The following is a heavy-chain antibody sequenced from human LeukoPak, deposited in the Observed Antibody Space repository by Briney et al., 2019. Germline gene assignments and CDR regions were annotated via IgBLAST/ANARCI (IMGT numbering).Heavy chain of an antibody. D-gene: IGHD6-13*01. CDR2: ISGSGGST. CDR1: GFTFSSYA. V-gene: IGHV3-23*01. CDR3: ATNERYSSSWYYFDY. J-gene: IGHJ4*02. Sequence: GGSLRLSCAASGFTFSSYAMNCVRQAPGKGLEWVSGISGSGGSTYYADSVKGRFTISRDNSKNTLYLQMNSLRAEDTAVYYCATNERYSSSWYYFDYWGQGTLVTVSS.